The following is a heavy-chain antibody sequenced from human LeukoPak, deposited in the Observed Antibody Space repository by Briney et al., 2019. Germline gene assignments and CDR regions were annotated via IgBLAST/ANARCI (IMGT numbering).Heavy chain of an antibody. CDR3: AKDFRIGYSAHFDY. J-gene: IGHJ4*02. D-gene: IGHD2-21*01. CDR2: IYENGGTT. V-gene: IGHV3-23*01. CDR1: GFTFRSHA. Sequence: GGSLRLSCVGSGFTFRSHAMSWVRQAPEKGMEFVSGIYENGGTTYYADSVKGRFSISRDNSKNTLYLQMDSLRGEDTAVYYCAKDFRIGYSAHFDYWGQGALVTVSS.